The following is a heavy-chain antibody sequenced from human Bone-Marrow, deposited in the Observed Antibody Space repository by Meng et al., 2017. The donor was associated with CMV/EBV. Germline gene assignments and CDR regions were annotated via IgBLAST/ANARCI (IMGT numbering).Heavy chain of an antibody. J-gene: IGHJ4*02. CDR1: GFTFRTYG. CDR3: AKDWGTNLVRGVIMGGYFDY. CDR2: IWLDESNE. V-gene: IGHV3-33*06. Sequence: GESLKISCAASGFTFRTYGMHWVRQAPGKGLEWVALIWLDESNEDYADSVKGRFSISRDNSKNTVYLQMNSLRAEDTAVYYCAKDWGTNLVRGVIMGGYFDYWGQGTPVTVSS. D-gene: IGHD3-10*01.